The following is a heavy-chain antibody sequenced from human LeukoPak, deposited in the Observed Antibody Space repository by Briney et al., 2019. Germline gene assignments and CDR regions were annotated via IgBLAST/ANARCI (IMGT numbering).Heavy chain of an antibody. Sequence: GSVKVSCKASTYTFTRYGISWVRQAPGQGLEWMGWISGYNGNTNYAQKFLGRVSMTADTATSTAYMELRSLTSDDTAMYYCARSGRGTYYYFDLWGQGTLVTVSS. V-gene: IGHV1-18*01. CDR3: ARSGRGTYYYFDL. CDR1: TYTFTRYG. CDR2: ISGYNGNT. J-gene: IGHJ4*02. D-gene: IGHD5-12*01.